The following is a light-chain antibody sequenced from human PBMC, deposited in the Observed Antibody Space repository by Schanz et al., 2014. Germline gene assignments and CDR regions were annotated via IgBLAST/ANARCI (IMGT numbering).Light chain of an antibody. J-gene: IGKJ1*01. V-gene: IGKV3-20*01. Sequence: EIVLTQSPGTLSLSPGERATLSCRASESVDSSFVAWYQQKPGQAPRLLMYGASTRATGIPDRFSGSGSGTDFTLTISRLEPEDFAVYYCQQYDSSLTWTFGQGTKLEI. CDR3: QQYDSSLTWT. CDR2: GAS. CDR1: ESVDSSF.